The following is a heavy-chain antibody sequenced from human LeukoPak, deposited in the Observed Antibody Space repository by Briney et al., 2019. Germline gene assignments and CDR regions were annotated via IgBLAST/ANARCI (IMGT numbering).Heavy chain of an antibody. D-gene: IGHD2-21*02. CDR1: GFTFSSYG. CDR2: IWYDGSNK. CDR3: ARPLGGDGAFDI. J-gene: IGHJ3*02. V-gene: IGHV3-33*01. Sequence: GRSLRLSCAASGFTFSSYGMHWDRQVPGKGLEWVAVIWYDGSNKYYADSVKGRFTISRDNSKNTLYLQMNSLRAEDTAVYYCARPLGGDGAFDIWGQGTMVTVSS.